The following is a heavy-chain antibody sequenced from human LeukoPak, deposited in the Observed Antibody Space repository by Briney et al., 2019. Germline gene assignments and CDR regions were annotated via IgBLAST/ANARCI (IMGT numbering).Heavy chain of an antibody. CDR1: GFTFSSYT. J-gene: IGHJ4*02. Sequence: GGSLRLSCAASGFTFSSYTMSWVRQAPGKGLEWVSTITTSDGNTYYADSVKGRFTVSRDNSKNTLFLQMNSLRAEDTGVYYCAKDHYWSIDYWGRGTLVTVSS. V-gene: IGHV3-23*01. CDR2: ITTSDGNT. CDR3: AKDHYWSIDY. D-gene: IGHD3-3*01.